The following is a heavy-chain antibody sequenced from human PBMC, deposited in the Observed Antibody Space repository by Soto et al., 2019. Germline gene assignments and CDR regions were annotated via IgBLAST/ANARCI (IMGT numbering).Heavy chain of an antibody. D-gene: IGHD5-12*01. CDR1: GGSISSGGYY. V-gene: IGHV4-31*03. CDR3: ARDRARDGYNPYYYYGMDV. J-gene: IGHJ6*02. CDR2: IYYSGST. Sequence: SETLSLTCTVSGGSISSGGYYWSWIRQHPGKGLEWIGYIYYSGSTYYNPSLKSRVTISVDTSKNRFSLKLSSVTAADTAVYYCARDRARDGYNPYYYYGMDVWGQGTTVTVSS.